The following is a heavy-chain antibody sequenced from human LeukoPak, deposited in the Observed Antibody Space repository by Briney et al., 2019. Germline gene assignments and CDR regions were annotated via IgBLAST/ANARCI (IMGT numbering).Heavy chain of an antibody. V-gene: IGHV4-34*01. CDR2: INHSGST. D-gene: IGHD6-13*01. Sequence: PSETLSLTCAVYGGSFSGYYWSWIRQPPGKGLEWIGEINHSGSTNYNPSLKSRVTISVDTSKNQFSLKLSSVTAADTAVYYCARGRRAAIYIAAAGTRGNWFDPWGQGTLVTVSS. J-gene: IGHJ5*02. CDR1: GGSFSGYY. CDR3: ARGRRAAIYIAAAGTRGNWFDP.